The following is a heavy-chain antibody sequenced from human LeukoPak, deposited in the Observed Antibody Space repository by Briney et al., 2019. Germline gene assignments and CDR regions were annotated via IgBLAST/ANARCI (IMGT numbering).Heavy chain of an antibody. CDR1: GFTFSSYS. J-gene: IGHJ5*02. CDR3: ARDRLYGSGATNWFDP. D-gene: IGHD3-10*01. Sequence: GGSLRLSCAASGFTFSSYSMNWVRQAPGKGLEWVSYISNSSSTIYYADSVKGRFTISRDNAKNSLYLQMNSLRAEDTAVYYCARDRLYGSGATNWFDPWGQGTLVTVSS. CDR2: ISNSSSTI. V-gene: IGHV3-48*04.